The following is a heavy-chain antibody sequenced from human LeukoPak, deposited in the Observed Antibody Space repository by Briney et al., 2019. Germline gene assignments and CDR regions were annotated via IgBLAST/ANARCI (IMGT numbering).Heavy chain of an antibody. CDR3: ARGDDILTGYYPGAFDI. D-gene: IGHD3-9*01. Sequence: GSLRLSCAASGFTFSSYAMSWVRQAPGKGLEWVSAISGSGGSTYYADSVKGRFTISRDNSKNTLYLQMNSLRAEDTAVYYCARGDDILTGYYPGAFDIWGQGTMVTVSS. CDR2: ISGSGGST. J-gene: IGHJ3*02. CDR1: GFTFSSYA. V-gene: IGHV3-23*01.